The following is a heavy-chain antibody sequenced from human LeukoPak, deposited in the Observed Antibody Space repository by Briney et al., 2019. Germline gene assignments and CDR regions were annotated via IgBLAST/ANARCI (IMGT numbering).Heavy chain of an antibody. Sequence: SETLSLTCTVSGGSISSYYWSWIRQPPGKGLEWIGYIYYSGSTNYNPSLKSRVTISVDTSKNQFSLKLSSVTAADTAVYYCARDPRYCSSTSCSPWAFDIWGQGTMVTVSS. J-gene: IGHJ3*02. D-gene: IGHD2-2*01. CDR2: IYYSGST. V-gene: IGHV4-59*12. CDR3: ARDPRYCSSTSCSPWAFDI. CDR1: GGSISSYY.